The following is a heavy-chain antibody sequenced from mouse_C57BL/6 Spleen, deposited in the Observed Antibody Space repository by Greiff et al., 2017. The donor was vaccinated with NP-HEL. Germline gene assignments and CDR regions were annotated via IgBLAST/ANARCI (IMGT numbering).Heavy chain of an antibody. Sequence: QVQLKQPGAELVMPGASVKLSCKASGYTFTSYWMHWVKQRPGQGLEWIGEIDPSDSYTNYNQKFKGKSTLTVDKSSSTAYMQLSSLTSEDSAVYYCARRDYDYAMDYWGQGTSVTVSS. J-gene: IGHJ4*01. CDR1: GYTFTSYW. V-gene: IGHV1-69*01. CDR2: IDPSDSYT. CDR3: ARRDYDYAMDY. D-gene: IGHD2-4*01.